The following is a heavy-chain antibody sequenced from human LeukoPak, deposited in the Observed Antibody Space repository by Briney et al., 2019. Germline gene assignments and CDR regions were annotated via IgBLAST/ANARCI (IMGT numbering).Heavy chain of an antibody. D-gene: IGHD1-26*01. CDR3: ARRSDSGSDDGEDYFDY. Sequence: SETLSLTCNVSGGSISSGGYYWSWIRQHPGKGLEWIGYIYYSGSTYYNPSLKSRVTISVDTSKNQFSLKLTSVTAADTAVYFCARRSDSGSDDGEDYFDYWGQGTLVTVSS. J-gene: IGHJ4*02. V-gene: IGHV4-31*03. CDR1: GGSISSGGYY. CDR2: IYYSGST.